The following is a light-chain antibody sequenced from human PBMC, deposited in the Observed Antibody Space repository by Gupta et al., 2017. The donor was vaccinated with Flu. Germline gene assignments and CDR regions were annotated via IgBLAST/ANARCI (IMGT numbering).Light chain of an antibody. CDR2: GAF. CDR3: QQYYNWRT. J-gene: IGKJ1*01. CDR1: QNISSR. V-gene: IGKV3-15*01. Sequence: EIVMTQSPATLSVSPGERVTLSCRASQNISSRLAWYQQRPGQAPRLLIYGAFIRAAGIPGRFSGTGSGTEFTLTIKSQQSEDFALYYWQQYYNWRTFGQGTRVEIK.